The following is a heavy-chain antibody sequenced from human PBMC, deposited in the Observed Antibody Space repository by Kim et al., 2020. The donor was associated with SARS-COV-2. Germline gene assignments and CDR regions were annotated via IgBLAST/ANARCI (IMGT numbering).Heavy chain of an antibody. CDR1: GYTFTSYG. J-gene: IGHJ6*02. CDR2: ISAYNGNT. D-gene: IGHD3-3*01. Sequence: ASVKVSCKASGYTFTSYGISWVRQAPGQGLEWMGWISAYNGNTNYAQKLQGRVTMTTDTSTSTAYMELRSLRSDDTAVYYCARDPAPFLEWLLLGSVDYYYGMDVWGQGTTVTVSS. CDR3: ARDPAPFLEWLLLGSVDYYYGMDV. V-gene: IGHV1-18*04.